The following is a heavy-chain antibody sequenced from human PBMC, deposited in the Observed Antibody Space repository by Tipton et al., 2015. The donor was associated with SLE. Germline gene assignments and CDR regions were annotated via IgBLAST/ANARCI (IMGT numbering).Heavy chain of an antibody. CDR3: AKVGPMGGYYFDY. V-gene: IGHV3-33*06. J-gene: IGHJ4*02. CDR2: IWYDGSNK. CDR1: GFTFSSYG. Sequence: SGFTFSSYGMHWVRQAPGKGLEWVAVIWYDGSNKYYADSVKGRFTISRDNSKNTLYLQMNSLRAEDTAVYYCAKVGPMGGYYFDYWGQGTLATVSS. D-gene: IGHD1-26*01.